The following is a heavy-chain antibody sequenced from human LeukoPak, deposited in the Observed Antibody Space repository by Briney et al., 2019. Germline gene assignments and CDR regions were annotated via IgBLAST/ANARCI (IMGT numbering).Heavy chain of an antibody. J-gene: IGHJ4*02. CDR2: SSGSGGST. CDR3: ARGSSIAARLDY. Sequence: PGGSLRLSCAASGFTFSSYAMNWVRQAPGKGLEWVSASSGSGGSTYYADSVKGRFTISRDNSKNTLYLQMNSLRAEDTAVYYCARGSSIAARLDYWGQGTLVTVSS. CDR1: GFTFSSYA. D-gene: IGHD6-6*01. V-gene: IGHV3-23*01.